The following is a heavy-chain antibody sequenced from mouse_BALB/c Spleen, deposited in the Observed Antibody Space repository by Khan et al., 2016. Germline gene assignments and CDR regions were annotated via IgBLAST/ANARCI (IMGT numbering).Heavy chain of an antibody. D-gene: IGHD1-1*01. CDR3: ARDKGSGYDEVDY. CDR2: INPGDGDT. J-gene: IGHJ2*01. V-gene: IGHV1-87*01. CDR1: GYTFTSYW. Sequence: QVQLKQSGAELARPGASVKLSCKASGYTFTSYWMQWVKQRPGQGLDWIGAINPGDGDTRYTQKFKGKATLTADNSSSTAYLQLSSLASEAAAVYYGARDKGSGYDEVDYWGQGTTLTV.